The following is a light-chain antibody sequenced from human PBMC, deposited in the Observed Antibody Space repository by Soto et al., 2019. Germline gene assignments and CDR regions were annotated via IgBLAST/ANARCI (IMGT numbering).Light chain of an antibody. CDR1: KSVSSSN. CDR2: DAS. J-gene: IGKJ2*01. Sequence: EIVLTQSPGTLSLSPGERATLSCRAIKSVSSSNLAWYQQKPGQAPRLLIYDASSRATGIPDRFSGSGSGTDFTLTISRLEPEDFAVYYCQQYGSSLYTFGQGTKLEIK. V-gene: IGKV3-20*01. CDR3: QQYGSSLYT.